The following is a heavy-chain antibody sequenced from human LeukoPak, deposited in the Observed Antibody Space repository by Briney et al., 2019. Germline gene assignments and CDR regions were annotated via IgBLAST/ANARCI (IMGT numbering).Heavy chain of an antibody. V-gene: IGHV3-23*01. CDR3: ARRSGIAVAGAFDY. J-gene: IGHJ4*02. Sequence: GRSLRLSCAASAFTFSNYAMRWVRQAPGKVLEWVSGISGSGDSTYYADSVKGRFTISRDNSKNTLYLQMNSLRAEDTAVYYCARRSGIAVAGAFDYWGQGTLVTVSS. CDR2: ISGSGDST. D-gene: IGHD6-19*01. CDR1: AFTFSNYA.